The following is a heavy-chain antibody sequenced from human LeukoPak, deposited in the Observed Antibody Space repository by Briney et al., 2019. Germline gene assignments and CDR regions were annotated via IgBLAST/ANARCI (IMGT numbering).Heavy chain of an antibody. CDR1: GGSISSYY. D-gene: IGHD5-24*01. CDR3: ARHNKVEPTFDY. V-gene: IGHV4-59*08. J-gene: IGHJ4*02. CDR2: TLYSGTT. Sequence: SETLSLTCTVSGGSISSYYWSWIRQPPGKGLEWMGYTLYSGTTNYNPSLQSRVTISVDTSKSQFSLKLSSVTAADTAVYYCARHNKVEPTFDYWGQGTLVTVSS.